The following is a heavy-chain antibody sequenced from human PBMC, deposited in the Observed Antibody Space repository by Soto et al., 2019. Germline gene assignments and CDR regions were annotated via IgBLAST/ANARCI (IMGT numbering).Heavy chain of an antibody. CDR2: INAGNGNT. CDR3: ARAKNHVVVGMDV. CDR1: GYTFTSYA. J-gene: IGHJ6*02. D-gene: IGHD2-15*01. Sequence: QVQLVQSGAEVKKPGASVKVSCKASGYTFTSYAMHWVRQAPGQRLEWMGWINAGNGNTKYSQKFQGRVTITRDTSGSTAYREQSSLRTEDTAVYYCARAKNHVVVGMDVWGQGTTVTVSS. V-gene: IGHV1-3*01.